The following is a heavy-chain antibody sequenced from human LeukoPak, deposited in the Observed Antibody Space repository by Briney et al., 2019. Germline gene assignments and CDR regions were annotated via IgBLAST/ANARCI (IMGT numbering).Heavy chain of an antibody. CDR2: TYYRSKWYN. D-gene: IGHD3-3*01. J-gene: IGHJ4*02. Sequence: PSQTLSLTCAISGDSVSSNSAAWNWIRQSPSRGPEWLGRTYYRSKWYNDYAVSVKSRITINPDTSKNPFSLQLNSVTPEDTAVYYCAREPYYDFWSGYNDYWGPGTLVSVSS. CDR3: AREPYYDFWSGYNDY. V-gene: IGHV6-1*01. CDR1: GDSVSSNSAA.